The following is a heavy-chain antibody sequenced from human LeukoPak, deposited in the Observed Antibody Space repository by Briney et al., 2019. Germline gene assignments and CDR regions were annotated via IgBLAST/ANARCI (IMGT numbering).Heavy chain of an antibody. CDR3: ARDRYGDEDAEYFQH. CDR1: GFTFSTYA. V-gene: IGHV3-23*01. Sequence: PGGSLRLSCAASGFTFSTYAMSWVRQAPGKGLEWVSGVSGSSGSTYSADSVKGRFTISRDNSKNTLYLQMNSLRAEDTAVYYCARDRYGDEDAEYFQHWGQGTLVTVSS. D-gene: IGHD4-17*01. J-gene: IGHJ1*01. CDR2: VSGSSGST.